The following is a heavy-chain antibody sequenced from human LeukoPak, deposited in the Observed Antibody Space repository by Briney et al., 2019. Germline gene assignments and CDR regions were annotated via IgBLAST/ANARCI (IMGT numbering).Heavy chain of an antibody. J-gene: IGHJ4*02. CDR2: ISYDGSDK. D-gene: IGHD1-26*01. Sequence: GRSLRLSCVASGFTFSSYAIHWVRQAPGKGPEWVAVISYDGSDKYYADSVKGRFTISRDNAKNSLYLQMNSLRAEDTAVYYCASGSGSYYYYWGQGALVTVSS. CDR1: GFTFSSYA. CDR3: ASGSGSYYYY. V-gene: IGHV3-30-3*01.